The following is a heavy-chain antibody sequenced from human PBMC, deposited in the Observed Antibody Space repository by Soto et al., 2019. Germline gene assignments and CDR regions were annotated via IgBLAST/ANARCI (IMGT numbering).Heavy chain of an antibody. CDR2: IYVSGTT. Sequence: QVQLQESGPGLVKPSQTLSLTCTVSGGSISSGDYYWSWIRQHPGKGMEWIGTIYVSGTTYYKPSLKSRVTISVDTSKNQSSLNLSSVTAADTAVYYCAMQDRSGFSYWLDTWGQGTMVTVSS. V-gene: IGHV4-31*03. J-gene: IGHJ5*02. D-gene: IGHD3-22*01. CDR3: AMQDRSGFSYWLDT. CDR1: GGSISSGDYY.